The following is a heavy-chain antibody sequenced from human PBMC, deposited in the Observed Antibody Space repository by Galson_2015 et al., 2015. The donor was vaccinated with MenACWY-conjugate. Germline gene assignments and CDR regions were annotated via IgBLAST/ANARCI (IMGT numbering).Heavy chain of an antibody. Sequence: SLRLSCAASGFTFSSSAMQWVRQAPGKGLEYVSGISTYGDTTYYADSVRGRFTISRDNSKNTLYLQMSSLRGEDTAVYYCVRGFSSSSRLFDSWGQGTLVTVSS. D-gene: IGHD6-6*01. CDR3: VRGFSSSSRLFDS. CDR1: GFTFSSSA. CDR2: ISTYGDTT. J-gene: IGHJ4*02. V-gene: IGHV3-64D*09.